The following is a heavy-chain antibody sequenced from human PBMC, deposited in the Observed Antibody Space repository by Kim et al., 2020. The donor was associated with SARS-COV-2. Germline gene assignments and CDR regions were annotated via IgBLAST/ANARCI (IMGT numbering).Heavy chain of an antibody. CDR2: ISYDGSNK. Sequence: GGSLRLSCAASGFTFSSYGMHWVRQAPGKGLEWVAVISYDGSNKYYADSVKGRFTISRDNSKNTLYLQMNSLRAEDTAVYYCAKDLYYYGSGSFHGMDVWGQGTTVTVSS. J-gene: IGHJ6*02. D-gene: IGHD3-10*01. V-gene: IGHV3-30*18. CDR3: AKDLYYYGSGSFHGMDV. CDR1: GFTFSSYG.